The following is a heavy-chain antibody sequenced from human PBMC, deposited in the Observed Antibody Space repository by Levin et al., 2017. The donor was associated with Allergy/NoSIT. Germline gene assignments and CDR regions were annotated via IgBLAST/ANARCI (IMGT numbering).Heavy chain of an antibody. V-gene: IGHV4-34*01. CDR2: INHSGST. CDR1: GGSFSDYY. CDR3: ARTVPIRLRLLEWLFIPGYMDV. D-gene: IGHD3-3*01. J-gene: IGHJ6*03. Sequence: SETLSLTCAVYGGSFSDYYWSWIRQPPGKGLEWIGEINHSGSTNSTPSLKRRVTISVDTSKNQFSLKLSSVTAADTAVYYCARTVPIRLRLLEWLFIPGYMDVWGKGTTVTVSS.